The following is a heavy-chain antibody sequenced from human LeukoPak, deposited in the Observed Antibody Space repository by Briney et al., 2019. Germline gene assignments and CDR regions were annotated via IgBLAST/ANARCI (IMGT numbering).Heavy chain of an antibody. CDR3: ASGGYYYGSGSYYPFDY. CDR1: GFTVSSNY. J-gene: IGHJ4*02. CDR2: ISSSSSYI. Sequence: GGSLRLSCAASGFTVSSNYMSWVRQAPGKGLEWVSSISSSSSYIYYADSVKGRYTISRDHAKNSLYLQMNSLKAEDTAVYYCASGGYYYGSGSYYPFDYWGQGTLVTVSS. D-gene: IGHD3-10*01. V-gene: IGHV3-21*01.